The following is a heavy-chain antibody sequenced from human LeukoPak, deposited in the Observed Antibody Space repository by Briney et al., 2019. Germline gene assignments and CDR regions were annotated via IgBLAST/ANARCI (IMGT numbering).Heavy chain of an antibody. CDR3: AKDVLSEGING. CDR1: GFTFSSYS. CDR2: ISSSSSTI. V-gene: IGHV3-48*01. D-gene: IGHD3-10*01. J-gene: IGHJ4*02. Sequence: PGGSLRLSCAASGFTFSSYSMNWVRQAPGKGLEWVSYISSSSSTIYYADSVKGRFTISRDNAKNTLYLQMNSLRAEDTAVYYCAKDVLSEGINGWGQGTLVTVSS.